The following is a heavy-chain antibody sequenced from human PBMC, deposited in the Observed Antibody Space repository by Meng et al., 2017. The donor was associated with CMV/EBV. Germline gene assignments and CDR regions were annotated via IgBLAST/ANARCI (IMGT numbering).Heavy chain of an antibody. CDR2: IYYSGST. D-gene: IGHD3-10*01. CDR3: ARELWFGYNWFDP. CDR1: GGSISSGGYY. Sequence: SGGSISSGGYYWSWIRQHPGKGLEWIGYIYYSGSTYYNPSLKSRVTISVDTSKNQFSLKLSSVTAADTAVYYCARELWFGYNWFDPWGQGTLVTVSS. V-gene: IGHV4-31*02. J-gene: IGHJ5*02.